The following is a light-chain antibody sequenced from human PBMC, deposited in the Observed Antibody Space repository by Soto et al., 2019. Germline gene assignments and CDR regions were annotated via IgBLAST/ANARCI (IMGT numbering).Light chain of an antibody. CDR2: LGS. V-gene: IGKV2-28*01. CDR1: QSLLNSNGYYY. CDR3: MQPLQSWK. Sequence: DVVLTQSPLSLGVTPGEPASISCRSSQSLLNSNGYYYLDWYLQKPGQSPQLLIYLGSYRASGVPDRFSGSASGTDFSLKISRVEAEDVGVYYCMQPLQSWKFGQGTKV. J-gene: IGKJ1*01.